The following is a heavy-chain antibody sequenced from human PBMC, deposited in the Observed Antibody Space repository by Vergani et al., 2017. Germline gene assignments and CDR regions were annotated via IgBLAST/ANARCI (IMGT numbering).Heavy chain of an antibody. CDR1: GFTFGDYA. D-gene: IGHD3-10*01. Sequence: EVQLVESGGGLVQPGRSLRLSCTASGFTFGDYAMSWVRQAPGKGLEWVGFIRSKAYGGTTEYAASVKGRFTISRDDSKSIAYLQMNSLKTEDTAVYYCTRGLWFGEHPWYFDLWGRGTLVTVSS. J-gene: IGHJ2*01. CDR2: IRSKAYGGTT. CDR3: TRGLWFGEHPWYFDL. V-gene: IGHV3-49*04.